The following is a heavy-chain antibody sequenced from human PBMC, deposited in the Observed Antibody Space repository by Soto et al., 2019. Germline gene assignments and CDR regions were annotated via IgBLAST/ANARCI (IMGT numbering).Heavy chain of an antibody. CDR1: GGTFSSYA. J-gene: IGHJ5*02. CDR2: IIPIFGTA. D-gene: IGHD3-3*01. Sequence: QVQLVQSGAEVKKPGSSVKVSCKASGGTFSSYAISWVRQAHGQGLEWMGGIIPIFGTANYAQKFQGRVTITADESTSTAYMELSSLRSEDTAVYYCARDRATYDFWSGYTYNWFDPWGQGTLVTVSS. CDR3: ARDRATYDFWSGYTYNWFDP. V-gene: IGHV1-69*01.